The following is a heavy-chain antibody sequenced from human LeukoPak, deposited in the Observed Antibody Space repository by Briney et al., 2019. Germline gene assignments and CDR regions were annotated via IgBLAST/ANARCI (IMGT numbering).Heavy chain of an antibody. CDR1: GGSISSSSYY. CDR3: ATSSGPLDYDYVWGSYRYAHYFDY. J-gene: IGHJ4*02. V-gene: IGHV4-39*01. D-gene: IGHD3-16*02. Sequence: PSETLSLTCTVSGGSISSSSYYWGWIRQPPGKGLEWIESIYYSGSTYYNPSLKSRVTISVDTSKNQFSLKLSSVTAADTAVYYCATSSGPLDYDYVWGSYRYAHYFDYWGQGTLVTVSS. CDR2: IYYSGST.